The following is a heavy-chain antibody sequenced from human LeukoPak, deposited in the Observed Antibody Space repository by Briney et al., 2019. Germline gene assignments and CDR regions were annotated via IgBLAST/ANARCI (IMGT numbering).Heavy chain of an antibody. CDR2: IYYSGST. D-gene: IGHD2-15*01. CDR1: GGSISSYC. CDR3: ARTGCSGGSCYRYYYYGMDV. Sequence: SETLSPTCTVSGGSISSYCWSWIRQPPGKGLEWIGYIYYSGSTNYNPSLKSRVTISVDTSKNQFSLKLSSVTAADTAVYYCARTGCSGGSCYRYYYYGMDVWGQGTTVTVSS. V-gene: IGHV4-59*01. J-gene: IGHJ6*02.